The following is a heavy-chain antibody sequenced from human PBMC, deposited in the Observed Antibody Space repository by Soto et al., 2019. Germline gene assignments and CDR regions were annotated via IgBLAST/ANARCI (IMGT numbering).Heavy chain of an antibody. J-gene: IGHJ4*02. CDR1: GYSFTSYW. CDR3: ARLGVGITMIVVAHQAFDY. D-gene: IGHD3-22*01. CDR2: IYPGDSDT. Sequence: PGESLKISCKGSGYSFTSYWIGWVRQMPGKGLEWMGIIYPGDSDTRYSPSFQGQVTISADKSISTAYLQWSSLKASDTAMYYCARLGVGITMIVVAHQAFDYWGQGTLVTVSS. V-gene: IGHV5-51*01.